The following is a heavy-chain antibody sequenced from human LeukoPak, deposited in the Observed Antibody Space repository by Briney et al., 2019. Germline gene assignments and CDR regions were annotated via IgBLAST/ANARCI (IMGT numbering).Heavy chain of an antibody. J-gene: IGHJ5*02. CDR1: GFTFSYYL. D-gene: IGHD4-23*01. V-gene: IGHV3-21*01. CDR3: TRLNYGGNSAALDA. Sequence: GGSLRLSCAVSGFTFSYYLMYWVRQTPGKALEWVSAISSSSDYTSYADSVKGRFTISRDNTKNSLFLQMNSLRAEDTAFYYCTRLNYGGNSAALDAWGQGTLVTVSS. CDR2: ISSSSDYT.